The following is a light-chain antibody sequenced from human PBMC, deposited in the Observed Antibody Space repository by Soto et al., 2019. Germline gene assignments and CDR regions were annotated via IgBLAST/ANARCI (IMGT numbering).Light chain of an antibody. CDR1: QSVSSN. V-gene: IGKV3-15*01. CDR2: GAS. CDR3: QQYNNWPWT. Sequence: ERVMTQSPATLSVSPGERATLSCRASQSVSSNLAWYQHKPGQAPRLLIYGASTRATGIPARFSGSGSGTDFTLTISSLQSEDFALYYCQQYNNWPWTFGQGTKVDIK. J-gene: IGKJ1*01.